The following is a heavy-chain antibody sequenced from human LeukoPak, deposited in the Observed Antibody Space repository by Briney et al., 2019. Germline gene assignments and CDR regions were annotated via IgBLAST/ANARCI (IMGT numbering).Heavy chain of an antibody. V-gene: IGHV3-23*01. CDR3: AKDSGNRDNWYDP. CDR1: GFTFSNYA. CDR2: ISGSGAST. Sequence: PGGTLRLSCAASGFTFSNYAMTWVRQAPGKGLEWVSDISGSGASTYYADSVKGRFTISRDNSKNTLYLQMNSLRAEDTAVYYCAKDSGNRDNWYDPWGQGTLVTVSS. J-gene: IGHJ5*02. D-gene: IGHD1-14*01.